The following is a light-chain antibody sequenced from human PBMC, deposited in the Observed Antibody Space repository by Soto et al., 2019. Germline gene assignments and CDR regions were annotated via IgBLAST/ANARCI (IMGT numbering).Light chain of an antibody. J-gene: IGLJ3*02. CDR3: CSYTSSSTRV. V-gene: IGLV2-14*01. CDR1: SSDVGGYNY. CDR2: EVS. Sequence: QSALTQPASVSGSPGQSITISCTGTSSDVGGYNYVSWYQQHPGIAPKLIIYEVSDRPSGVSNRFSGSKSGNTAYLTISGLQAEDEADYYCCSYTSSSTRVFGGGTQLTVL.